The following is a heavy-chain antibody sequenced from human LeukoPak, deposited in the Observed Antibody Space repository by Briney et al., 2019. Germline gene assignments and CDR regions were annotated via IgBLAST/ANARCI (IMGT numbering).Heavy chain of an antibody. CDR1: GGSISSGDYY. CDR2: IHYSGST. CDR3: ARGVSDYDRSGYYY. J-gene: IGHJ4*02. V-gene: IGHV4-30-4*01. Sequence: NSSETLSLTCTVSGGSISSGDYYWSWIRQPPGKGLEWIGYIHYSGSTYYNPSLKSRVSISVDTSKNQFSLNLSSVTTADTAVYYCARGVSDYDRSGYYYWGQGTLVTVSS. D-gene: IGHD3-22*01.